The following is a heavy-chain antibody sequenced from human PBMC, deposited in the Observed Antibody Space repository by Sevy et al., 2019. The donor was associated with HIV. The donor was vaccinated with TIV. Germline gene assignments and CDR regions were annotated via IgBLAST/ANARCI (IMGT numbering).Heavy chain of an antibody. CDR1: GYTFTGYY. D-gene: IGHD6-19*01. Sequence: ASVKVSCKASGYTFTGYYMHWVRQAPGQGLEWMGWINPNGAVTNYAQKFQGRVTMTRDTSISTAYMDLTNLRSDDTAVYYCASTLAVAGRGAFDYWGQGTLVTVSS. CDR3: ASTLAVAGRGAFDY. J-gene: IGHJ4*02. V-gene: IGHV1-2*02. CDR2: INPNGAVT.